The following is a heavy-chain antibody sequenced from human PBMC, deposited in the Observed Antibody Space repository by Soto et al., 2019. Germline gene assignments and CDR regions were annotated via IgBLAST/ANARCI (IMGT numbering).Heavy chain of an antibody. CDR2: INHSGNT. CDR3: VRGLRYSGSNYGAFDI. V-gene: IGHV4-34*01. D-gene: IGHD1-26*01. CDR1: VGSFRGYY. Sequence: PSETLSLTCAVYVGSFRGYYWSWLRQPPGKGLEWVGEINHSGNTNYNPSLKSRVIMSVDTSKNQFSLKLSSVTAADTAVYYCVRGLRYSGSNYGAFDIWGQGTMVTVSS. J-gene: IGHJ3*02.